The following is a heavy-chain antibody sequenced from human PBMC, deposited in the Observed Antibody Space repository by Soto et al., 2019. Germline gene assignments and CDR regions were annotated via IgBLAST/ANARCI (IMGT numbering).Heavy chain of an antibody. Sequence: QITLKESGPTLVKPTQTLTLTCNFSGFSLTTSAVGVGWIRQPPGKALEWLALLYWDDDNQYSPSLWNRLTLTKDTSKNQVVLTMTNMDPVDTATYYCAHGSGWLFDYWGQGTLVTVSS. CDR3: AHGSGWLFDY. CDR2: LYWDDDN. CDR1: GFSLTTSAVG. D-gene: IGHD6-19*01. J-gene: IGHJ4*02. V-gene: IGHV2-5*02.